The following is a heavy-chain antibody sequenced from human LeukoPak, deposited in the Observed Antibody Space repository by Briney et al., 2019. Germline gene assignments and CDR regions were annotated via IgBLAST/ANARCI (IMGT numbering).Heavy chain of an antibody. J-gene: IGHJ4*02. CDR1: GFTFSSYW. D-gene: IGHD6-19*01. CDR3: AKDSHTSGWYYFDY. CDR2: ISGSGGST. Sequence: GGSLRLSCAASGFTFSSYWMSWVRQAPGKGLEWVSGISGSGGSTYYPDSVKGRFTISRDTSKNTLYLQMNSLRAEDTAVYYCAKDSHTSGWYYFDYWGQGTLVTVSS. V-gene: IGHV3-23*01.